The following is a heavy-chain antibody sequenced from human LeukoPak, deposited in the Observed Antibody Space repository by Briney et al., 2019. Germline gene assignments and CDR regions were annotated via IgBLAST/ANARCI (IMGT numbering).Heavy chain of an antibody. J-gene: IGHJ4*02. CDR2: ISAYNGNT. Sequence: ASVKVSCKASGYTFTSYGISWVRQAPGQGLEWMGWISAYNGNTSYAQKLQGRVTMTTDTSTSTAYMELRSLRSDDTAVYYCARVHSYCSSTSCLDYWGQGTLVTVSS. CDR1: GYTFTSYG. V-gene: IGHV1-18*01. CDR3: ARVHSYCSSTSCLDY. D-gene: IGHD2-2*01.